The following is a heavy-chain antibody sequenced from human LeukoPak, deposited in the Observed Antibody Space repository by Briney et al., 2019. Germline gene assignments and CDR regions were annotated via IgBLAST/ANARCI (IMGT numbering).Heavy chain of an antibody. CDR2: ISAYNGNT. CDR1: GYTFTTYG. V-gene: IGHV1-18*01. CDR3: ARDRATDREQNWYNP. D-gene: IGHD5-24*01. J-gene: IGHJ5*02. Sequence: ASVKVSCKASGYTFTTYGISWVRQAPGQGLEWMGWISAYNGNTDYAQNLQGRVTMTTDTSTSTAYMELGSLRSDDTAVYYCARDRATDREQNWYNPWGQGTLVTVSS.